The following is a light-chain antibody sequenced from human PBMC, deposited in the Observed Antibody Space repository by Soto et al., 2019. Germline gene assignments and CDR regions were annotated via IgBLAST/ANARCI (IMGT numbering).Light chain of an antibody. V-gene: IGKV3-11*01. CDR2: DAS. Sequence: EIVLTQSPATLSLSPGERATISCRASQSVSSYLAWYQQKPGQAPRLLIYDASNRATGIPARFSGSGSGTYFTLTISSLEPEDFAVYYCQQRSNWPSISFVQGTRLEIK. J-gene: IGKJ5*01. CDR1: QSVSSY. CDR3: QQRSNWPSIS.